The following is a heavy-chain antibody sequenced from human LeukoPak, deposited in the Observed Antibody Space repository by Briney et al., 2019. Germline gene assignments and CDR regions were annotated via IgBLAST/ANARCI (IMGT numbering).Heavy chain of an antibody. V-gene: IGHV4-4*02. CDR2: IYHSGST. CDR3: ARHRSGWLQSSFDY. D-gene: IGHD5-24*01. Sequence: PSETLSLTCAVSGGSISSNNPWSWVRQPPGKGLEWIGEIYHSGSTNYNPSLKSRVTISVDTSKNQFSLKLSSVTAADTAVYYCARHRSGWLQSSFDYWGQGTLVTVSS. CDR1: GGSISSNNP. J-gene: IGHJ4*02.